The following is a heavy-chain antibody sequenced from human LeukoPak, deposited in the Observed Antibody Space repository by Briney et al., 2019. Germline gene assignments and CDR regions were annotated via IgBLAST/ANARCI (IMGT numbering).Heavy chain of an antibody. J-gene: IGHJ4*02. CDR2: IYSVGST. V-gene: IGHV3-53*01. Sequence: GGSLRLSCAASGFTVSSNYMSWDRQAPGKGLEWVSVIYSVGSTYYADSVKGRFTISRDNSKNTLFLQMNGLRVEDTAIYYCASSNRAAAGTFDYWGQGTLVTVSS. D-gene: IGHD6-13*01. CDR3: ASSNRAAAGTFDY. CDR1: GFTVSSNY.